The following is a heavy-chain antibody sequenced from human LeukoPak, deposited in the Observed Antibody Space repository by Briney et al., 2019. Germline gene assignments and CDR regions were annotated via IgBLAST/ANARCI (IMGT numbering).Heavy chain of an antibody. J-gene: IGHJ6*03. V-gene: IGHV1-69*05. Sequence: VASVKVSCKASGGTFSSYAISWVRQAPGQGLEWMGRIIPIFGTANYAQKFQGRVTITTDESTSTAYMELSSLRSEDTAVYYCARSPYYYDSSGYPDYYYTDVWGKGTTVTVSS. D-gene: IGHD3-22*01. CDR3: ARSPYYYDSSGYPDYYYTDV. CDR1: GGTFSSYA. CDR2: IIPIFGTA.